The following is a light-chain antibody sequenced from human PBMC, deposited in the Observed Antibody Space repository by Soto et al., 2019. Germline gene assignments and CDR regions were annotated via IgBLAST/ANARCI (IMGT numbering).Light chain of an antibody. J-gene: IGKJ2*01. Sequence: DIGLTQSPDTLSLSPGERATLSCRASQSVSSNYLAWYQQKPGQAPRLLIYGASTRATGIPDRFSGSGSGTDFTLTISRLEPEDFAVYYCQQYGSSSYTFGQGTRLEIK. CDR1: QSVSSNY. CDR3: QQYGSSSYT. V-gene: IGKV3-20*01. CDR2: GAS.